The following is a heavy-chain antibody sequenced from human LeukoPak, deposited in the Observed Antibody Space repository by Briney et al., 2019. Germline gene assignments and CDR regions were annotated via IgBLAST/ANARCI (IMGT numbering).Heavy chain of an antibody. Sequence: GGSLRLSCAASGFTFSSYAMSWVRQAPGKGLEWVSGIRDSGGSTYYADSVKGRFTISRDNSKNTLYLQMNSLRAEDTAVYYCAKGTSSNWYLLDYWGQGTLVTVSS. CDR3: AKGTSSNWYLLDY. J-gene: IGHJ4*02. CDR2: IRDSGGST. D-gene: IGHD6-13*01. CDR1: GFTFSSYA. V-gene: IGHV3-23*01.